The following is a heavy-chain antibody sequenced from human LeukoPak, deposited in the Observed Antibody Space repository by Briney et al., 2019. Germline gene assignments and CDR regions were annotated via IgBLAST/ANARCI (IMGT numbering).Heavy chain of an antibody. V-gene: IGHV3-73*01. D-gene: IGHD7-27*01. Sequence: PGGSLKLSCAASGFTFSGSAMHWVRQACGKGLEWVGRIRSKANSYATAYAASVKGRFTISRDDSKNTAYLQMNSLKTEDTAVYYCTRQRGQLGIISNDYWGQGTLVTVSS. J-gene: IGHJ4*02. CDR1: GFTFSGSA. CDR2: IRSKANSYAT. CDR3: TRQRGQLGIISNDY.